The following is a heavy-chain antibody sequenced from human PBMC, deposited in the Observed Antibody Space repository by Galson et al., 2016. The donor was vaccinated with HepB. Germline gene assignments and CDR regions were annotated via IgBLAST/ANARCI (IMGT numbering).Heavy chain of an antibody. CDR1: GYDFTTFG. J-gene: IGHJ4*02. CDR2: LSIYNGKT. D-gene: IGHD6-19*01. Sequence: SVKVSCKASGYDFTTFGIGWMRQAPGQGLEWLGWLSIYNGKTDYAQRFQGRVTMTSDTSTDTAYMHLTNLTSDDTGSYYCARSAYSSGDYWGQGTLVTVSS. V-gene: IGHV1-18*01. CDR3: ARSAYSSGDY.